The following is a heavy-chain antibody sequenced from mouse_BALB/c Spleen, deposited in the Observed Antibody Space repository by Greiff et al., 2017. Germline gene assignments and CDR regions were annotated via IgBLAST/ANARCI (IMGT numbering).Heavy chain of an antibody. CDR3: ARIYGSSDYFDY. V-gene: IGHV2-9*02. CDR1: GFSLTSYG. J-gene: IGHJ2*01. CDR2: IWAGGST. Sequence: VMLVESGPGLVQPSQSLSITCTVSGFSLTSYGVHWVRQPPGKGLEWLGVIWAGGSTNYNSALMSRLSISKDNSKSQVFLKMNSLQTDDTAMYYCARIYGSSDYFDYWGQGTTLTVSS. D-gene: IGHD1-1*01.